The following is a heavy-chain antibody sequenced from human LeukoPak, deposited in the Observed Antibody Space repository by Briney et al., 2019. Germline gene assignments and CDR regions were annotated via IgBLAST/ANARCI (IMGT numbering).Heavy chain of an antibody. Sequence: HPGGSLRLSCAASGFTFSNYWMSWVRQAPGKGLEWVANIKQDGSEKFYVDSLKGRFTISRDNARNSLYLQMNSLRAEGTAVYYCATLGAYDRFDSWGQGTLVTVSS. CDR3: ATLGAYDRFDS. CDR1: GFTFSNYW. D-gene: IGHD5-12*01. V-gene: IGHV3-7*05. J-gene: IGHJ4*02. CDR2: IKQDGSEK.